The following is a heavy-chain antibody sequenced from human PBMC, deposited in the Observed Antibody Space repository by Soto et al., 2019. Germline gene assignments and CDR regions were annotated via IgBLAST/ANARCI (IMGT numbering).Heavy chain of an antibody. D-gene: IGHD3-3*01. CDR2: ISGSGGST. V-gene: IGHV3-23*01. CDR1: GFTFSSYA. Sequence: GGSLRLSCAASGFTFSSYAMSWVRQAPGKGLEWVSAISGSGGSTYYADSVKGRFTISRDNSKNTLYLQMNSLRAEDTAVYYCAKVEGITIFGVVIFYYFDYRGQGTLVTVSS. J-gene: IGHJ4*02. CDR3: AKVEGITIFGVVIFYYFDY.